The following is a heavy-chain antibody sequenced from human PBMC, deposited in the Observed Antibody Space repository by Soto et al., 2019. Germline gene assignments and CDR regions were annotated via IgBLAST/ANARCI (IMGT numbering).Heavy chain of an antibody. CDR3: ARRLWFGDSSWFDP. CDR1: GGSISSYY. CDR2: IYTSGST. J-gene: IGHJ5*02. V-gene: IGHV4-4*07. D-gene: IGHD3-10*01. Sequence: QVQLQESGPGLVKPSETLSLTCTVSGGSISSYYRSWIRQPAGKGLEWIGRIYTSGSTNYNPSLKSRVTMSVDTSTNQFSLKLSSVTAADTAVYYCARRLWFGDSSWFDPWGQGTLVTVSS.